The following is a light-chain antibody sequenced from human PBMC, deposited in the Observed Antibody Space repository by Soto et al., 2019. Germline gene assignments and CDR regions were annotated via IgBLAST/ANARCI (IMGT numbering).Light chain of an antibody. Sequence: QSAPTQPRSVSGSPGQSVTISCTGTRSDVGGYDYVSWYQQSPGKAPKLMIYDVSERPSGVPDRFSGSKSGNTASLTISGLQAEDEADYYCCSYAGTYTPVVFGGGTKLTVL. J-gene: IGLJ2*01. CDR1: RSDVGGYDY. CDR2: DVS. CDR3: CSYAGTYTPVV. V-gene: IGLV2-11*01.